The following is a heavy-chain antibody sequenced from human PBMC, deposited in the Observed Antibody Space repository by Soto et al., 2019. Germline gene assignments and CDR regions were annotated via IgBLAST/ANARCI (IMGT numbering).Heavy chain of an antibody. CDR3: AKETPILVVPAAMDGNYYYYMDV. V-gene: IGHV3-23*01. CDR1: GFTFCSYA. CDR2: ISGSGGST. J-gene: IGHJ6*03. D-gene: IGHD2-2*01. Sequence: GGSPRLSCAACGFTFCSYAMSWVRQEPGKGLEWVSAISGSGGSTYYADSVKGRFTISRDNSKNTLYLQMNSLRAEDTAVYYCAKETPILVVPAAMDGNYYYYMDVWGKGTTVTVSS.